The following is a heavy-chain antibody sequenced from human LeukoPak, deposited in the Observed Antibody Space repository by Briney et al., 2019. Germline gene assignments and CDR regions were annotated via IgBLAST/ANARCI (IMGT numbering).Heavy chain of an antibody. CDR2: ISKDGSTT. V-gene: IGHV3-74*01. D-gene: IGHD5-18*01. CDR1: GFTFNNFW. Sequence: PGVSLRLSCTASGFTFNNFWMHWVRQTPGKGLVWVSRISKDGSTTNYADSVKRRFTISRDNAKNTLYLQMNSLTAEDTALYYCARGASSGYRIDYWGQGTLVPV. CDR3: ARGASSGYRIDY. J-gene: IGHJ4*02.